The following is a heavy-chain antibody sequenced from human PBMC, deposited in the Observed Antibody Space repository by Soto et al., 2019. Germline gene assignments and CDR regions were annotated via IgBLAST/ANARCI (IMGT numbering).Heavy chain of an antibody. CDR3: ASRAATVCDDGFDI. Sequence: ASVKVSCQASGYTFTSYYMHCVRQAPGQGLEWMGIINPSGGSTSYAQKFQGRFTMTRATSTGTVYMELTWLRSERTGVYCCASRAATVCDDGFDIWGQGTRVTVSS. CDR2: INPSGGST. D-gene: IGHD1-26*01. V-gene: IGHV1-46*01. CDR1: GYTFTSYY. J-gene: IGHJ3*02.